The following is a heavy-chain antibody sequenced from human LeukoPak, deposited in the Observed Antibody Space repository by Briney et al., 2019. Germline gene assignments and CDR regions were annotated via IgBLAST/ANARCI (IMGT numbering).Heavy chain of an antibody. D-gene: IGHD1-20*01. CDR1: GFTFDDYA. CDR2: ISWNSGSI. CDR3: AKDIASGITGSFDH. J-gene: IGHJ4*02. Sequence: GRSLRLSCAASGFTFDDYAMHWVRQAPGKGLEWVSGISWNSGSIGYADSVKGRFTISRDNAKNSLYLQMNSLRAEDTALYYCAKDIASGITGSFDHWGQGTLVTVSS. V-gene: IGHV3-9*01.